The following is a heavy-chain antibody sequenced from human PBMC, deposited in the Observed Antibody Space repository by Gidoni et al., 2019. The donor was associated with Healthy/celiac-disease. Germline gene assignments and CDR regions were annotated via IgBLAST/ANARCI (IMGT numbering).Heavy chain of an antibody. Sequence: QLQLQESGPGLVKPSETLSLTCTVPGGSISSSSYYWGWIRQPPGKGLEWIWSIYYSGSTYYNPSLKSRVTISVDTSKNQFSLKLSSVTAADTAVYYCARLDDDSSGYYWGAFDIWGQGTMVTASS. J-gene: IGHJ3*02. CDR3: ARLDDDSSGYYWGAFDI. CDR2: IYYSGST. CDR1: GGSISSSSYY. D-gene: IGHD3-22*01. V-gene: IGHV4-39*01.